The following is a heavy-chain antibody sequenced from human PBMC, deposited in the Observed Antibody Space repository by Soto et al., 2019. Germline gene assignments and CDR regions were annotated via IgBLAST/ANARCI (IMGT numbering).Heavy chain of an antibody. Sequence: QVQLQESGPGLVKPSQILSLTCTVSGGSISSGGYYWSWIRQHPGKGLEWIGYIYYSGSTYYNPSLKSGVTISVDTSKNQFSLKLSSVTAADTAVYYCAREWRDYYVDYWGQGTLVTVSS. J-gene: IGHJ4*02. CDR2: IYYSGST. V-gene: IGHV4-31*03. CDR1: GGSISSGGYY. CDR3: AREWRDYYVDY.